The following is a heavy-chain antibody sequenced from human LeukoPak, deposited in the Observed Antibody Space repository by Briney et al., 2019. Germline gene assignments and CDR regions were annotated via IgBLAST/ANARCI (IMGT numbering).Heavy chain of an antibody. V-gene: IGHV1-24*01. CDR1: AYTFTELS. Sequence: ASVTVSCTVSAYTFTELSINWVRQAPGKGLEWMGGFNPEDGETIYAQKFQGRVTLTESTSTATAYMELSSLRSDATAVYYSATDRGDYWGQGTLVTVSS. J-gene: IGHJ4*02. CDR3: ATDRGDY. CDR2: FNPEDGET.